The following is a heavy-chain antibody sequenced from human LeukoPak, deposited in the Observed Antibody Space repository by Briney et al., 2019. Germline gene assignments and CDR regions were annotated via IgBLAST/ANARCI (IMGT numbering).Heavy chain of an antibody. V-gene: IGHV4-34*01. CDR1: GGSFSGYY. D-gene: IGHD3-9*01. CDR2: INHSGST. CDR3: ARGGYDILTGYYDWFDP. J-gene: IGHJ5*02. Sequence: SETLSLTCAVYGGSFSGYYWSWIRQPPGKGLEWIGEINHSGSTNYNPSLKSRVTISVDTSKNQFSLKLSSVTAADTAVYYCARGGYDILTGYYDWFDPWDQGTLVTVSS.